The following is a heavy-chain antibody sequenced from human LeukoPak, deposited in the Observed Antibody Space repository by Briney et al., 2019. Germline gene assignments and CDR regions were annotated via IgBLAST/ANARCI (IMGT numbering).Heavy chain of an antibody. V-gene: IGHV1-46*01. D-gene: IGHD3-10*01. J-gene: IGHJ4*02. CDR2: IDLSGDST. CDR3: ARSMIRGATYYFDS. CDR1: GYTFTGYY. Sequence: ASVKVSCKASGYTFTGYYMHWVRQAPGQGLEWMGVIDLSGDSTSYAQKFQGRVTMTRDTSTSTVYMELSSLRSEDTAVYYCARSMIRGATYYFDSWGQGTLVTVSS.